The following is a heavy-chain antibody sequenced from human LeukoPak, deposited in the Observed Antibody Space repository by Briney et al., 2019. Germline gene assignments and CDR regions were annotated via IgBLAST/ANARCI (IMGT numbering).Heavy chain of an antibody. CDR1: GGSISSDNW. J-gene: IGHJ4*02. CDR3: ARHSYQWLDFDY. CDR2: VLRSGST. Sequence: SETLSLTCAVSGGSISSDNWWSWIRQPPGKGLEWIGEVLRSGSTNYNPSLKSRVTMSIDTSKNQFSLKVRSVTAADTAVYYCARHSYQWLDFDYWGQGTLVTVSS. D-gene: IGHD6-19*01. V-gene: IGHV4-4*02.